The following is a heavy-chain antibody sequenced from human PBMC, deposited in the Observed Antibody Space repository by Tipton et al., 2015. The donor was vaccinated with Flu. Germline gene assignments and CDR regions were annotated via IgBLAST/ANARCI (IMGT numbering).Heavy chain of an antibody. D-gene: IGHD4-17*01. V-gene: IGHV4-34*01. Sequence: LRLSCAVYGGSFSGYYWSWIRQPPGKGLEWIGEINHSGSTNCNPSLKSRVTISVDTSKNQFSLKLSSATAADTAVYYCARGPVNSTLWFDPWGQGTLVTVSS. CDR2: INHSGST. J-gene: IGHJ5*02. CDR3: ARGPVNSTLWFDP. CDR1: GGSFSGYY.